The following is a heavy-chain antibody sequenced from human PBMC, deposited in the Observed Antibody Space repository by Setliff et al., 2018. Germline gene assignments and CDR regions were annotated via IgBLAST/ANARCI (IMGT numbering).Heavy chain of an antibody. CDR3: ARDVFDFRTGQGGP. J-gene: IGHJ5*02. CDR1: GLSLSSTTYY. D-gene: IGHD3-3*01. Sequence: ETLSLTCTVSGLSLSSTTYYWAWVRQPPGKGLGWVANIKGDDSERYYVDSVKGRFTISRDNAKNSLSLQMNGLRAEDTSVYYCARDVFDFRTGQGGPWGQGTRVTVSS. CDR2: IKGDDSER. V-gene: IGHV3-7*01.